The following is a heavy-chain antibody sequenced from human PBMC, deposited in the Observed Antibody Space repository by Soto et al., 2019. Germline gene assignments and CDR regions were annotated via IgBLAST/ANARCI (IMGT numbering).Heavy chain of an antibody. Sequence: GGSLKLSCAASGFTFSSYAMSWVRQAPGKGLEWVSAISGSGGSTYYADSVKGRFTISRDNSKNTLYLQMNSLRAEDTAVYYCAKAPDNWNPRPYFDYWGQGTLVTVSS. CDR1: GFTFSSYA. D-gene: IGHD1-20*01. CDR2: ISGSGGST. CDR3: AKAPDNWNPRPYFDY. V-gene: IGHV3-23*01. J-gene: IGHJ4*02.